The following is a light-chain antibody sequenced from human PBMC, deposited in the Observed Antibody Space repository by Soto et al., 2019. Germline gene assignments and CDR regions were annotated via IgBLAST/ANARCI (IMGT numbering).Light chain of an antibody. CDR1: QSVSSY. Sequence: EIELTQSPATLSVSPGERATLSCRASQSVSSYLAWYQQKPGQAPRLLIYDASTWDTGIPARFSGSGSGTDFTLTISSLAPEDFAVYYCQQRSNWPLTFGGGTKVEIK. J-gene: IGKJ4*01. CDR3: QQRSNWPLT. CDR2: DAS. V-gene: IGKV3-11*01.